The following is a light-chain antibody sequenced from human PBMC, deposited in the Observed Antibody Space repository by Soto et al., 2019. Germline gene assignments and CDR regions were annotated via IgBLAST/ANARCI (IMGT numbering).Light chain of an antibody. Sequence: QFVLTQPASVSGSPGQSITISCTGTSSDVGGYNYVSWYQQHPGKAPKLMIYDVSSRPSGVSNRFSGSKSGNTASLTISGLQPEDEADYYCSSYTGSSTKLFGGGTKVTVL. V-gene: IGLV2-14*03. J-gene: IGLJ2*01. CDR2: DVS. CDR1: SSDVGGYNY. CDR3: SSYTGSSTKL.